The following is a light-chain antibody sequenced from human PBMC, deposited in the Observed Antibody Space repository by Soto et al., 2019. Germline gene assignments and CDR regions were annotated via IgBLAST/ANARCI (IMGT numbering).Light chain of an antibody. CDR2: AAS. CDR1: QSISSY. J-gene: IGKJ2*01. V-gene: IGKV1-39*01. CDR3: QQSYSTHLT. Sequence: DIQMTQSPSSLSASVGDTVTITCRASQSISSYLNWYQQKPGKAPKLLIYAASSLQSGVPSRFSGSGSVTDFTLTISSLQHEDFATYYCQQSYSTHLTFVQGTKLEIK.